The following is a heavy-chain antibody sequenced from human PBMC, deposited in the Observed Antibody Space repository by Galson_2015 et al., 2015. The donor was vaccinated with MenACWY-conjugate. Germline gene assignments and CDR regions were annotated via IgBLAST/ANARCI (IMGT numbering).Heavy chain of an antibody. J-gene: IGHJ6*02. CDR3: ARSMVRGVMVSGGMDV. CDR2: IYPGDSDT. CDR1: GYSFTSYW. D-gene: IGHD3-10*01. V-gene: IGHV5-51*01. Sequence: QSGAEVKKPGESLRISCKGSGYSFTSYWIGWVRQMPGKGLEWMGIIYPGDSDTRYSPSFQGQVTISADKSISTAYLQWSSLKASDTAMYYCARSMVRGVMVSGGMDVWGQGTTVTVSS.